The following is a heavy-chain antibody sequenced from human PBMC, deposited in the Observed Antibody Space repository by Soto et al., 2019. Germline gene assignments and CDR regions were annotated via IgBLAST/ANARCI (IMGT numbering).Heavy chain of an antibody. D-gene: IGHD3-10*01. CDR3: ARTHYGSGSYYIIDY. V-gene: IGHV5-51*01. CDR1: GYSFTSYW. CDR2: IYPGDSDT. Sequence: GESLKISCKGSGYSFTSYWIGWVRQMPGKGLEWMGIIYPGDSDTRYSPSFQGQVTISADKSISTAYLQWSSLKASDTAMYYCARTHYGSGSYYIIDYWGQGTLVTVS. J-gene: IGHJ4*02.